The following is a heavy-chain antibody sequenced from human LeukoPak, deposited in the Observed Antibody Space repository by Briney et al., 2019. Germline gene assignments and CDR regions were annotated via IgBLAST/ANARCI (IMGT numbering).Heavy chain of an antibody. D-gene: IGHD6-6*01. V-gene: IGHV4-34*01. CDR3: ARGPLVAPWDY. Sequence: SETQSLTCALYGGSFSGYYWSWIRHPPGKGLEWIGEINHSGSTNYNPSLKSRVTISVDTSKNQFSLKLSSVTAADTAVYYCARGPLVAPWDYWGQGTLVTVSS. J-gene: IGHJ4*02. CDR2: INHSGST. CDR1: GGSFSGYY.